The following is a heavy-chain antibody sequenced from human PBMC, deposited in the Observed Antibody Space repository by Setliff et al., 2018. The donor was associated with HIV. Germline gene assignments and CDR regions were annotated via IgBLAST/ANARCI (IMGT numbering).Heavy chain of an antibody. J-gene: IGHJ3*01. V-gene: IGHV1-8*03. D-gene: IGHD5-12*01. CDR2: MNPNSGNT. CDR3: ARTSGDAYNYEGAFDV. Sequence: VASVKVSCKASGYTFTSYDINWVRQATGQGLEWMGWMNPNSGNTGYAQKYQGRVTITTDESTSTAYMDLSSLKSEDTAIYYCARTSGDAYNYEGAFDVWGQGTLVTVSS. CDR1: GYTFTSYD.